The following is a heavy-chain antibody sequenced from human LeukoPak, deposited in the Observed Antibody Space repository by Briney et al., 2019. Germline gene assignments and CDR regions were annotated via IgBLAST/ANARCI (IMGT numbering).Heavy chain of an antibody. CDR2: IYTSGST. J-gene: IGHJ4*02. D-gene: IGHD6-13*01. CDR1: GGSISSGSYY. Sequence: SETLSLTCTVSGGSISSGSYYWSWIRQPAGKGLEWIGRIYTSGSTNYNPSLKSRVTISVDTSKNQFSLKLSSVTAADTAVYYCARVDGYSSSLEYWGQGTLVTVSS. V-gene: IGHV4-61*02. CDR3: ARVDGYSSSLEY.